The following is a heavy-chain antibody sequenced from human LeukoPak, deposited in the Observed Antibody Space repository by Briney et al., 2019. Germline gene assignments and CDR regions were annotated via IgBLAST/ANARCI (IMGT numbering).Heavy chain of an antibody. CDR3: ARDAPRKYGDLWFDP. CDR1: GGTFSSYA. Sequence: ASVTVSFTASGGTFSSYAISWVRQAPGQGLEWMGGIIPIFGAANYAQKFQGRVTITADESTSTAYMELSSLRSEDTAVYYCARDAPRKYGDLWFDPWGQGTLVTVSS. V-gene: IGHV1-69*13. CDR2: IIPIFGAA. J-gene: IGHJ5*02. D-gene: IGHD4-17*01.